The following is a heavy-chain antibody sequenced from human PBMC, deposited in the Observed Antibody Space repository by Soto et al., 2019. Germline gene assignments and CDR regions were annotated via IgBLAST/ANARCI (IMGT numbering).Heavy chain of an antibody. V-gene: IGHV3-33*01. J-gene: IGHJ6*02. D-gene: IGHD6-6*01. Sequence: QVQLVEYGGGVVQPGRSLRLSCAASGFTFSSYGMHWVRQDPGKGLEWAAVIWYDGSNKYYADSVKGRFTISRDNSKNTVYLQMNSLRVEDTAVYYWARDRGFRQPARRGYGMDVWGQGTTVTVSS. CDR1: GFTFSSYG. CDR3: ARDRGFRQPARRGYGMDV. CDR2: IWYDGSNK.